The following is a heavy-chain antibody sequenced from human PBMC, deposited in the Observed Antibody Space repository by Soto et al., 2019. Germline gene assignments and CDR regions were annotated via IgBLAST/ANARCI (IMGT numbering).Heavy chain of an antibody. CDR1: GFTFSSYA. V-gene: IGHV3-23*01. CDR2: ISGSGGST. J-gene: IGHJ5*02. D-gene: IGHD3-10*01. CDR3: AKASYYYGSGSNWFDP. Sequence: GGSLRLSCAASGFTFSSYAMSWVRQAPGKGLEWVSAISGSGGSTYYADSVKGRFTISRDNSKNTLYLQMNSLRAEDTAVYYCAKASYYYGSGSNWFDPWGQGTLVTV.